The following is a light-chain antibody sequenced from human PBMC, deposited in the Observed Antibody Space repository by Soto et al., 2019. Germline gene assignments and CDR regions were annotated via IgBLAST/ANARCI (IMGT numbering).Light chain of an antibody. J-gene: IGKJ1*01. Sequence: EIVLTQSPGTLSLSPGERAILSCRASQNVNNNYLAWYQQKPGQSPRLLIYGASSRATGIPDRFSGSGSGTDFTLTISTLEPEDFVVYFCQQYGASPWTFGQGTKVEIK. CDR2: GAS. CDR3: QQYGASPWT. CDR1: QNVNNNY. V-gene: IGKV3-20*01.